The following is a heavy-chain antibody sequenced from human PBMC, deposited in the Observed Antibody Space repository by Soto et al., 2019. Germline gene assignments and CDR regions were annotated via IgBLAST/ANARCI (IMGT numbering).Heavy chain of an antibody. CDR2: IHFSGST. CDR1: GGSIRSYY. Sequence: ASETLSLTCAVSGGSIRSYYWTWIRQPPGKGLEWIGDIHFSGSTNYNPSLKSRVTISVDTSENQFSLKLSSVTAADTAVYYCARGTILSGYYTYTTRAFDVWGQGTMVT. J-gene: IGHJ3*01. V-gene: IGHV4-59*01. CDR3: ARGTILSGYYTYTTRAFDV. D-gene: IGHD3-9*01.